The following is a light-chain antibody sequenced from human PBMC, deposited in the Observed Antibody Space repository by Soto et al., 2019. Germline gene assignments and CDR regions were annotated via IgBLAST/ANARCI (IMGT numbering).Light chain of an antibody. CDR1: QSVSSSY. CDR2: GTS. Sequence: EVVLTQSPGTLSLSPGERATLSCRASQSVSSSYLAWYQQKPGQAPRLLNYGTSSRATGIPDRFSGSGSGTDFTLTISRLEPADFAVYYCQQYGSSSWTFGQGPKVDIK. J-gene: IGKJ1*01. CDR3: QQYGSSSWT. V-gene: IGKV3-20*01.